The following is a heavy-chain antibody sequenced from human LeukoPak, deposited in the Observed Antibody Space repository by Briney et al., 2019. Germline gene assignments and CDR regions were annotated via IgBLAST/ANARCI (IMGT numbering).Heavy chain of an antibody. V-gene: IGHV4-34*01. Sequence: SETLSLTCAVYGGSFSGYYWSWIRQPPGKGLEWIGEINHSGSTNYNPSLKSRVTISVDTSKNQFSLKLSSVTAADTAVYYCARMRAGRATVIYYYYYMDVWGKGTTVTVSS. CDR2: INHSGST. J-gene: IGHJ6*03. D-gene: IGHD4-17*01. CDR3: ARMRAGRATVIYYYYYMDV. CDR1: GGSFSGYY.